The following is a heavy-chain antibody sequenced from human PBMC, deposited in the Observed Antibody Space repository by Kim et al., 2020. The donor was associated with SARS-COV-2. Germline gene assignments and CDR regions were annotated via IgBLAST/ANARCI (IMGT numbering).Heavy chain of an antibody. J-gene: IGHJ4*02. V-gene: IGHV3-23*03. Sequence: GGSLRLSCAASGFTFSSYAMSWVRQAPGKGLEWVSVIYSGGSSTYYADSVKGRFTISRDNSKNTLYLQMNSLRAEDTAVYYCAKVASSWPSLNDFDYWGQGTLVTVSS. D-gene: IGHD2-2*01. CDR1: GFTFSSYA. CDR2: IYSGGSST. CDR3: AKVASSWPSLNDFDY.